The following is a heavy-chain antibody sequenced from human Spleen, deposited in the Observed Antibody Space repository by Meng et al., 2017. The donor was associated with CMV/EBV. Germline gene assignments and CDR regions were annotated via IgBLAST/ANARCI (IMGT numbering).Heavy chain of an antibody. CDR1: GSA. CDR3: ARLRDTDYDY. Sequence: GSAMHWVRQASGKGLEWVGRIRSKANSYATAYAASVKGRFTISRDDSKNMAYLQMNSLKTEDTAMYYCARLRDTDYDYWGQGTLVTVSS. D-gene: IGHD5-18*01. CDR2: IRSKANSYAT. V-gene: IGHV3-73*01. J-gene: IGHJ4*02.